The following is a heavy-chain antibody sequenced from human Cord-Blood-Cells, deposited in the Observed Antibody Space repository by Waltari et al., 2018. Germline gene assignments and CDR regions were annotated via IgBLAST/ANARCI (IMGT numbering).Heavy chain of an antibody. CDR1: GGSFSGYY. CDR3: AREPLKWFYDFWSGYYGWFDP. CDR2: INHSGST. V-gene: IGHV4-34*01. J-gene: IGHJ5*02. Sequence: QVQLQQWGAGLLKPSETLSLTCAVYGGSFSGYYWSWIRQPPGKGLEWIGEINHSGSTNYNPSLKSRVTISVDTSKNQFSLKLSSVTAADTAVYYCAREPLKWFYDFWSGYYGWFDPWGQGTLVTVSS. D-gene: IGHD3-3*01.